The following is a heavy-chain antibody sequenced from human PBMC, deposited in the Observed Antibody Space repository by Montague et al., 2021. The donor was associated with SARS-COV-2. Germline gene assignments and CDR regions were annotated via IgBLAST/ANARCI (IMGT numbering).Heavy chain of an antibody. J-gene: IGHJ4*02. V-gene: IGHV4-61*02. CDR3: AREWGSYSGRFDY. CDR2: SYTSGSI. D-gene: IGHD1-26*01. CDR1: GDSITSGSYY. Sequence: TLSLTCTVSGDSITSGSYYWNWVRQPAGKGLEWVGRSYTSGSIDYNPSLKSRLTISVDMSKNQFSLKLSSVTAADTAVYFCAREWGSYSGRFDYWGQGALVTVSS.